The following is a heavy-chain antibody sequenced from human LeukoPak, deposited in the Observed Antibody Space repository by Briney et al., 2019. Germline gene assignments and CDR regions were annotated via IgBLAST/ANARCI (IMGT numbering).Heavy chain of an antibody. D-gene: IGHD7-27*01. CDR1: GFTFSDSY. CDR2: ISNSGSTI. Sequence: GRSLRLSCAASGFTFSDSYMTWIRQAPGKGLEWVSYISNSGSTIYYADSVKGRFSISRDNAESSLYLQMNSLRVEDTAVYYCGRGHWGLDYWGQGTLVTVSS. V-gene: IGHV3-11*04. CDR3: GRGHWGLDY. J-gene: IGHJ4*02.